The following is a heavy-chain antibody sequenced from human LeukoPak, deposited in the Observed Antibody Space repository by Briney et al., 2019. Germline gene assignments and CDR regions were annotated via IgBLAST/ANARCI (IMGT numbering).Heavy chain of an antibody. D-gene: IGHD5-18*01. Sequence: GGSLRLSCAASGFTFSSYSMNWVRQAPGKGLEWVSYISSSSSTIYYADSVKGRFTISRDNAKNSLYLQMNSLRAEDTAVYYCARRRDTAMVKYYYYYMDVWGKGTTVTVSS. J-gene: IGHJ6*03. CDR3: ARRRDTAMVKYYYYYMDV. V-gene: IGHV3-48*01. CDR1: GFTFSSYS. CDR2: ISSSSSTI.